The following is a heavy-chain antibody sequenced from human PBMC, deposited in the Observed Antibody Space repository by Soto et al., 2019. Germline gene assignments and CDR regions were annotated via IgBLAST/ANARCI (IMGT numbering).Heavy chain of an antibody. J-gene: IGHJ6*02. CDR1: GGSISSGDYY. CDR3: ARDLVAGRPMGYYGMDV. CDR2: IYYSGST. D-gene: IGHD6-13*01. V-gene: IGHV4-30-4*01. Sequence: PSETLSLTCTVSGGSISSGDYYWSWIRQPPGKGLEWIGYIYYSGSTYYNPSLKSRVTISVDTSKNQFSLKLSSVTAADTAVYYCARDLVAGRPMGYYGMDVWGQGTTVTVSS.